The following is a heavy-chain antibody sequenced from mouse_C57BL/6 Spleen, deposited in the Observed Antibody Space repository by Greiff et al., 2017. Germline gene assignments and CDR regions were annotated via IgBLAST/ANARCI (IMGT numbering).Heavy chain of an antibody. Sequence: QVHVKQSGAELVRPGTSVKVSCKASGYAFTNYLIEWVKQRPGQGLEWIGVINPGSGGTNYNEKFKGKATLTADKSSSTAYMQLSSLTSEDSAVYFCARSSTTVVARWYFDVWGTGTTVTVSS. D-gene: IGHD1-1*01. CDR3: ARSSTTVVARWYFDV. CDR1: GYAFTNYL. J-gene: IGHJ1*03. V-gene: IGHV1-54*01. CDR2: INPGSGGT.